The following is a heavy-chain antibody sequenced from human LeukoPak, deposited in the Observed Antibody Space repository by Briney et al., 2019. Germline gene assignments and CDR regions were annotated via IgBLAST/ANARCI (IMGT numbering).Heavy chain of an antibody. J-gene: IGHJ3*01. CDR3: VRARGCSNCLLTDGFDS. D-gene: IGHD6-13*01. CDR2: ISNFDGDT. V-gene: IGHV1-18*01. Sequence: ASVKLSSKASGRLFSSYGIAWVRQAPGEGLEWLGWISNFDGDTKVAENLQGRGTLTTDTSTSTAYMELRSLKSDDTAVYYCVRARGCSNCLLTDGFDSWGQGTKVTVSS. CDR1: GRLFSSYG.